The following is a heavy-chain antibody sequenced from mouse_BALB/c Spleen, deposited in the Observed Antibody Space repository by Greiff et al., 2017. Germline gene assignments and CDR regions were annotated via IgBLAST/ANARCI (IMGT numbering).Heavy chain of an antibody. CDR1: GFTFSSYA. CDR2: ISSGGSYT. D-gene: IGHD2-1*01. V-gene: IGHV5-9-4*01. Sequence: EVKLVESGGGLVKPGGSLKLSCAASGFTFSSYAMSWVRQSPEKRLEWVAEISSGGSYTYYPDTVTGRFTISRDNAKNTLYLEMSSLRSEDTAMYYCARDGKGFAYWGQGTLVTVSA. J-gene: IGHJ3*01. CDR3: ARDGKGFAY.